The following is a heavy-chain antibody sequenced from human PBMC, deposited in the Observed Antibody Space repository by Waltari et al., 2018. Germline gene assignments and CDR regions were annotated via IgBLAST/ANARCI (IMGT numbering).Heavy chain of an antibody. D-gene: IGHD3-9*01. J-gene: IGHJ4*02. CDR2: ISGSGGST. V-gene: IGHV3-23*01. CDR1: GFTFSSYA. CDR3: AKDDILTGYYREYYFDY. Sequence: EVQLLESGGGLVQPGGSLRLSCAASGFTFSSYAMSWVRQAPGKGLEWGSAISGSGGSTYYADSVKGRFTISRDNSKNTLYLQMNSLRAEDTAVYYCAKDDILTGYYREYYFDYWGQGTLVIVSS.